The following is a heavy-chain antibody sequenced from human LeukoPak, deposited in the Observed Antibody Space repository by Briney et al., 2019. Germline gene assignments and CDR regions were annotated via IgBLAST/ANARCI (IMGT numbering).Heavy chain of an antibody. CDR1: GFTFSSYG. D-gene: IGHD4-17*01. CDR3: ARQNDYGDSYVDY. Sequence: PGGSLGLSCAASGFTFSSYGMHWVRQAPGKGLEWVAVIWYDGSNKYYADSVKGRFTISRDNSKNTLYLQMNSLRAEDTAVYYCARQNDYGDSYVDYWGQGTLVTVSS. V-gene: IGHV3-33*01. J-gene: IGHJ4*02. CDR2: IWYDGSNK.